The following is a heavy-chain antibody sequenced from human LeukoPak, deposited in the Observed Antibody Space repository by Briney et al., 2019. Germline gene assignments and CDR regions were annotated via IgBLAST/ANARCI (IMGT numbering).Heavy chain of an antibody. CDR3: ARPGGLANYYYYYMDV. Sequence: PSETLSLTCTVSGGSISSSSYYWGWIRQPPGKGLEWTGSIYYSGRTYYNPSLKSRVTISVETSKNQFSLKLSSVTAADTAVYYCARPGGLANYYYYYMDVWGKGTTVTVSS. CDR2: IYYSGRT. CDR1: GGSISSSSYY. D-gene: IGHD3-10*01. V-gene: IGHV4-39*01. J-gene: IGHJ6*03.